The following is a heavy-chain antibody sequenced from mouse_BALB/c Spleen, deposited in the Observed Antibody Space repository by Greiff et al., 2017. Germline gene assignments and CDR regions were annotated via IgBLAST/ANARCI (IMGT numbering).Heavy chain of an antibody. V-gene: IGHV5-6*01. J-gene: IGHJ2*01. Sequence: EVHLVESGGDLVKPGGSLKLSCAASGFTFSSYGMSWVRQTPDKRLEWVATISSGGSYTYYPDSVKGRFTISRDNAKNTLSLQMSSLKSEDTAMYYCARLRGFDYWGQGTTLTVSS. CDR2: ISSGGSYT. CDR1: GFTFSSYG. CDR3: ARLRGFDY.